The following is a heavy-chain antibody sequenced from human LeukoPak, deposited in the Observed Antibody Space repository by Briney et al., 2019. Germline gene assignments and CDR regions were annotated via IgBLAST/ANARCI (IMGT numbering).Heavy chain of an antibody. V-gene: IGHV3-53*01. CDR1: GFIFSSSY. CDR2: LYSGGTT. D-gene: IGHD6-19*01. Sequence: GGSLRLSCVASGFIFSSSYMSWVRQAPGKGLEWVSVLYSGGTTHYGDSVKGRFTISRDNSKNTLFLQMNSLRAEDTAVYYCARGHIAVAGHYGAGPSDYWGQGTLVTVSS. CDR3: ARGHIAVAGHYGAGPSDY. J-gene: IGHJ4*02.